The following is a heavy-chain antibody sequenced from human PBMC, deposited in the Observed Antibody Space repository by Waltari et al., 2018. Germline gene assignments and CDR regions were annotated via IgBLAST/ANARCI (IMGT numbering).Heavy chain of an antibody. CDR2: LHYIGDT. J-gene: IGHJ4*02. CDR1: GDSISNNNYY. Sequence: QLQLQESGPGLVEPSETLSLTCTASGDSISNNNYYWGWIRQPQGTGLEWIGSLHYIGDTYYSSSLKSRVIISVDTSKNQFSLKLSSVTAADTAVYYCARRIVGATPFDYWGQGTLVTVSS. D-gene: IGHD1-26*01. CDR3: ARRIVGATPFDY. V-gene: IGHV4-39*07.